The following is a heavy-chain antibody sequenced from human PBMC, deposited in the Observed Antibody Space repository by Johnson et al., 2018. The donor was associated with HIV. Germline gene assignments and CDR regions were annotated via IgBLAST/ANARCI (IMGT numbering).Heavy chain of an antibody. J-gene: IGHJ3*02. Sequence: VQLVESGGGLIQPGGSLRLSCAASGFTVSSNYMSWVRQAPGKGLEWVSGISGSGGSTYYADSVKGRFTISRDNSKNTMSLQMNSLRAEDTAVYYCAKEAADDAFDIWGQGTMVTVSS. CDR3: AKEAADDAFDI. D-gene: IGHD6-25*01. CDR1: GFTVSSNY. CDR2: ISGSGGST. V-gene: IGHV3-23*04.